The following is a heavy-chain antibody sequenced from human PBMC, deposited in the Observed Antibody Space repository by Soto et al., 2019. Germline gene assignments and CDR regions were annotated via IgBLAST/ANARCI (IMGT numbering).Heavy chain of an antibody. CDR2: IYPGDSDP. CDR3: ARPGIAAAGRSDYYYYGMDV. Sequence: PLVLLKNRKSGVGGNFVDYGIGWIIQMPGKGLERMGFIYPGDSDPRYSPSFQGQVTISADKSISTAYLQWSSLKASDTAMYYCARPGIAAAGRSDYYYYGMDVWGQGTSVTVFS. J-gene: IGHJ6*02. D-gene: IGHD6-13*01. CDR1: GGNFVDYG. V-gene: IGHV5-51*01.